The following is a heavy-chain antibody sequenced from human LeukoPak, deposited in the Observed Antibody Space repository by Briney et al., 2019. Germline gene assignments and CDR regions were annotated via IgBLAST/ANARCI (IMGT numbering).Heavy chain of an antibody. V-gene: IGHV3-33*01. D-gene: IGHD3-10*01. CDR3: ARVVSYYGSSYRLLDL. CDR2: IWFDGSNK. CDR1: GFSFSTYG. J-gene: IGHJ2*01. Sequence: GRSLRLSCEASGFSFSTYGMHWVRQAPGKGLEWVALIWFDGSNKHYADSVKGRFTISRDNSKNTMYLQMDSLRAEDTAVYYCARVVSYYGSSYRLLDLWGRGTLVTVSS.